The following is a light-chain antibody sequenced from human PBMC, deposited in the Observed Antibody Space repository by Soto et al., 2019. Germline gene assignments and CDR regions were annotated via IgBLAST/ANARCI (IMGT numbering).Light chain of an antibody. CDR1: QSISSW. V-gene: IGKV1-5*01. J-gene: IGKJ1*01. Sequence: DIQMTQSPSTLSASVGDRVTITCRASQSISSWLAWYQQKPGKAPKLLIYDASSLESGVPSRFSGSGSGTEFTLTISSLQPEDFAVYYCQHYGYSLWTFGQGTKVDIK. CDR2: DAS. CDR3: QHYGYSLWT.